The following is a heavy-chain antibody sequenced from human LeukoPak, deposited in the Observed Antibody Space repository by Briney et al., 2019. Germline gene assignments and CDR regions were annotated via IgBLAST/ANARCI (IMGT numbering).Heavy chain of an antibody. CDR2: MNPNSGNT. V-gene: IGHV1-8*03. D-gene: IGHD1-26*01. CDR1: GYTFTSYD. CDR3: ARGRGMKGATRGYYFDY. Sequence: GASVKVSCKASGYTFTSYDINWVRQATGQGLEWMGWMNPNSGNTGYAQKFQGRVTITRNTSISTAYMELSSLRSEDTAVYCCARGRGMKGATRGYYFDYWGQGTLVTVSS. J-gene: IGHJ4*02.